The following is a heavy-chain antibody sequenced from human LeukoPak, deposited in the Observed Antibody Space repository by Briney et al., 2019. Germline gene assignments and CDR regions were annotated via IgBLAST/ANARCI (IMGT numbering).Heavy chain of an antibody. CDR3: ARDRVVVAATRRGYNWFDP. D-gene: IGHD2-15*01. CDR2: IVVGTSNT. Sequence: SVKVSCKASGFTFTNSAVQWVRQARGQRLEWIGWIVVGTSNTYYAQKFQERVTITRDMSTSTAYMELSSLRSEDTAVYYCARDRVVVAATRRGYNWFDPWGQGTPVTVSS. CDR1: GFTFTNSA. V-gene: IGHV1-58*01. J-gene: IGHJ5*02.